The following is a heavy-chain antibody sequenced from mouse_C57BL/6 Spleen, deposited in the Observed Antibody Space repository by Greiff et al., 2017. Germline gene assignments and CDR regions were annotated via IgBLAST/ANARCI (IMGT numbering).Heavy chain of an antibody. D-gene: IGHD3-1*01. CDR3: AREGIRAGKNYFGC. Sequence: QVQLQQPGAELVKPGASVKMSCKASGYTFTSYWITWVKQRPGQGLEWIGDIYPGSGSTNYNEKFKSKATLTVDTSSSTAYMQLSSLTSEDSAVYYCAREGIRAGKNYFGCWGQGTTLTVSS. J-gene: IGHJ2*01. CDR2: IYPGSGST. CDR1: GYTFTSYW. V-gene: IGHV1-55*01.